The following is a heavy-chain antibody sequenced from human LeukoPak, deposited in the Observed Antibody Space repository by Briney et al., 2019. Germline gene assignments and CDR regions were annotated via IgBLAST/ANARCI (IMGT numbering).Heavy chain of an antibody. CDR2: ISYDGSNK. D-gene: IGHD2-21*02. Sequence: GGSLRLSCAASGFTFSSYAMHWVRQAPGKGLEWVAVISYDGSNKYYADSVKGRFTISRDNSKNTLYLQIDSLTTDDTAIYYCARRTITAGGDCLDYWGQGTLITVSS. CDR3: ARRTITAGGDCLDY. CDR1: GFTFSSYA. V-gene: IGHV3-30-3*01. J-gene: IGHJ4*02.